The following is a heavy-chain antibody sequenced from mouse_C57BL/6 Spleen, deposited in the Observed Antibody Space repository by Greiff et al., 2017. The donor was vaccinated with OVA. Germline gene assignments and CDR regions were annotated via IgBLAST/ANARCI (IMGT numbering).Heavy chain of an antibody. CDR2: IDPEDGEN. CDR3: ARSHYSNYWYFDV. D-gene: IGHD2-5*01. CDR1: GFNIKDYY. V-gene: IGHV14-2*01. Sequence: EVQLQQSGAELVKPGASVKLSCTASGFNIKDYYMHWVKQRTEQGLEWIGRIDPEDGENKYAPKFQGKATITADTSSNTAYLQLSSLTSEDTAVYYCARSHYSNYWYFDVWGTGTTVTVSS. J-gene: IGHJ1*03.